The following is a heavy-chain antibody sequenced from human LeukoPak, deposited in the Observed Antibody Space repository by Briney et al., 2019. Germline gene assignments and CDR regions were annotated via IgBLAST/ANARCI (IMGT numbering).Heavy chain of an antibody. V-gene: IGHV5-51*01. Sequence: GESLKISCKGSGYSFTTYWIGWVRQMPGKGLEWMAIIYPGDSHTRYCPSFQGQVTISADKSISTAYLQWSSLKASDTAMFYCARLSSHGDTFDIWGQGTMVTVSS. CDR2: IYPGDSHT. CDR1: GYSFTTYW. D-gene: IGHD5-24*01. J-gene: IGHJ3*02. CDR3: ARLSSHGDTFDI.